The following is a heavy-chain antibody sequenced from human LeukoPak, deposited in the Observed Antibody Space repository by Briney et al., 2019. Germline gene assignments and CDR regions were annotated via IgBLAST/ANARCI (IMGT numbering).Heavy chain of an antibody. CDR3: ARYDYDILTGYYY. Sequence: PSETLSLTCTVSGGSISSGGYYWRWLRQHPGKGLEWIGYIYYSGSTYYNPSLKSRVTISVDTSKNQFSLKLSSVTAADTAVYYCARYDYDILTGYYYWGQGTLVTVSS. CDR1: GGSISSGGYY. V-gene: IGHV4-31*03. J-gene: IGHJ4*02. CDR2: IYYSGST. D-gene: IGHD3-9*01.